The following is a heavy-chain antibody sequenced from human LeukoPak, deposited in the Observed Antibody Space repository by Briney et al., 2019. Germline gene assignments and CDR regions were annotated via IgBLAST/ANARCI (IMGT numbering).Heavy chain of an antibody. CDR1: GGSFSGYY. V-gene: IGHV4-34*01. Sequence: KPSETLSLTCAVYGGSFSGYYWSWIRQPPGKGLEWIGEINHSGSTNYNPSLKSRVTISVDTSKNQFSLKLSSVTAADTAVYYCARAVWGELALFDYWGQGTLVTVSS. D-gene: IGHD3-16*01. CDR3: ARAVWGELALFDY. J-gene: IGHJ4*02. CDR2: INHSGST.